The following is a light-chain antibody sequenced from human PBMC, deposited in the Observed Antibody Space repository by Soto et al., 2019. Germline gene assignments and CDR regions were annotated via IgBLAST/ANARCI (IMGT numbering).Light chain of an antibody. J-gene: IGLJ1*01. CDR2: EVN. Sequence: QSALTQPPSAGSPGQSVTISCTGTSSDVGGYKYVSWYQQHPGKAPKLMIFEVNKRPSGVPDRFSGSKSGNTASLTVSGLQAEDEADYYCSSYAGINNLGVFGTGTKLTVL. CDR3: SSYAGINNLGV. V-gene: IGLV2-8*01. CDR1: SSDVGGYKY.